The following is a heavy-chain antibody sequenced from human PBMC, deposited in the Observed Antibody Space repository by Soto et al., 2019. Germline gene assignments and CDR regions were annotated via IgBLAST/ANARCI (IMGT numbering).Heavy chain of an antibody. D-gene: IGHD2-8*01. CDR3: AKDLVPCTNVVCSYYFDY. CDR1: GFTFSSYG. V-gene: IGHV3-30*18. CDR2: ISYDGSNK. Sequence: QVQLVESGGGVVQPGRSLRLSCAASGFTFSSYGMHWVRQAPGKGLEWVAVISYDGSNKYYADSVKGRFTISRDNSKNPMYRQKNRLRVEDTAVYYCAKDLVPCTNVVCSYYFDYWGQGTLVTVSS. J-gene: IGHJ4*02.